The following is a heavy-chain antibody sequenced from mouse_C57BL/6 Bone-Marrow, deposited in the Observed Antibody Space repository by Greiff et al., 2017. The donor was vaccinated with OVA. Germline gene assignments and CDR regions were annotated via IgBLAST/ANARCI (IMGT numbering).Heavy chain of an antibody. J-gene: IGHJ3*01. CDR3: ARSYYSNYVGPAY. CDR1: GYTFTDYN. CDR2: INPNNGGT. D-gene: IGHD2-5*01. V-gene: IGHV1-18*01. Sequence: VQLKESGPELVKPGASVKIPCKASGYTFTDYNMDWVKQSHGKSLEWIGDINPNNGGTIYNQKFKGKATLTVDKSSSTAYMELRSLTSEDTAVYYGARSYYSNYVGPAYWGQGTLVTVSA.